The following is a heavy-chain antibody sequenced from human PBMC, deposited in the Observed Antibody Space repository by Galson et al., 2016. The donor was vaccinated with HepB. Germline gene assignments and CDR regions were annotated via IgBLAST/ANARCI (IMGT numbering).Heavy chain of an antibody. V-gene: IGHV4-31*03. J-gene: IGHJ4*02. CDR3: ARMVYGDAYYFDY. D-gene: IGHD4-17*01. CDR2: IYYSGST. Sequence: TLSLTCTVSGGSISSGGYYWSWIRQHPGKGLEWIGYIYYSGSTYYNPSLKSRVTISVDTSKNQFSLKLSSVTAAYTAVYYCARMVYGDAYYFDYWGQGTLVTVSS. CDR1: GGSISSGGYY.